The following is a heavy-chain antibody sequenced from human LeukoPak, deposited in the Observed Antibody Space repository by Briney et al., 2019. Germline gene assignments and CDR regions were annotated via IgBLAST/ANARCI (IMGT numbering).Heavy chain of an antibody. CDR1: GGTFSSYA. Sequence: GASVKVSCKASGGTFSSYAISWVRQAPGQGLEWMGGIIPIFGTANYAQKFQGRVTITADKSTSTAYMELSSLRSEDTAVYYCARGFYTDAFDIWGQGTMVSVSS. D-gene: IGHD2/OR15-2a*01. CDR2: IIPIFGTA. CDR3: ARGFYTDAFDI. J-gene: IGHJ3*02. V-gene: IGHV1-69*06.